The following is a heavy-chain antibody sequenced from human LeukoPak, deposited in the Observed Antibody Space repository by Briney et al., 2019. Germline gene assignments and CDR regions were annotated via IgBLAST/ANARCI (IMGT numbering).Heavy chain of an antibody. J-gene: IGHJ4*02. Sequence: PGGSLRLSCAASGFTFSSYSMNWGRQAPGKGLEWVSSISSSSSYIYYADSVKGRFTISRDNAKNSLYLQMNSLRAEDTAVYYCAREKGKNTAAHIWGQGTLVTVSS. CDR1: GFTFSSYS. CDR2: ISSSSSYI. CDR3: AREKGKNTAAHI. V-gene: IGHV3-21*01. D-gene: IGHD5-18*01.